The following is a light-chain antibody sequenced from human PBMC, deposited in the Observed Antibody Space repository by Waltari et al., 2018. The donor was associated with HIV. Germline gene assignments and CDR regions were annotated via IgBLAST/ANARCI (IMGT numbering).Light chain of an antibody. Sequence: SYELTQPPSVSVSPGPTARITCSGVALHKKFAYWYQQKAGQAPVLVIYEDSKRPSGIPERFSGSSSGTMATLTISGAQVEDEADYYCYSTDSSGNHRVFGGGTKLTVL. CDR1: ALHKKF. V-gene: IGLV3-10*01. J-gene: IGLJ3*02. CDR2: EDS. CDR3: YSTDSSGNHRV.